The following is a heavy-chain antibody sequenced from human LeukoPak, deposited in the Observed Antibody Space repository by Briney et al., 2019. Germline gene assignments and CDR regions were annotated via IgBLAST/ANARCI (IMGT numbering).Heavy chain of an antibody. J-gene: IGHJ6*03. CDR1: RGSISHRIHF. Sequence: SETLSLTCTLCRGSISHRIHFWFYIRQPPGKGLEWIGSIYYTGSTFYNPSLKSRVTMSVDAMKNQFTLKVTSVTAIYTAVYYYASRLSNDYVIGNSCKYYMDVWGKGTSVTVSS. CDR3: ASRLSNDYVIGNSCKYYMDV. V-gene: IGHV4-39*01. CDR2: IYYTGST. D-gene: IGHD2-21*01.